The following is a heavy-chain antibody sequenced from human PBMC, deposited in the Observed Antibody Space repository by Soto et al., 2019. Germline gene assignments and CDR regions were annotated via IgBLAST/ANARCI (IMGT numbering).Heavy chain of an antibody. CDR1: GGTFTSYG. D-gene: IGHD1-26*01. V-gene: IGHV1-18*01. Sequence: ASVKVSCKASGGTFTSYGISWVRQAPGQGLEWMGWISAYNGNTNYAQKLQGRVTMTTDTSTSTAYMELRSLRSDDTAVYYCARGKRIVGATPDAGFDYWGQGTLVTVSS. CDR3: ARGKRIVGATPDAGFDY. CDR2: ISAYNGNT. J-gene: IGHJ4*02.